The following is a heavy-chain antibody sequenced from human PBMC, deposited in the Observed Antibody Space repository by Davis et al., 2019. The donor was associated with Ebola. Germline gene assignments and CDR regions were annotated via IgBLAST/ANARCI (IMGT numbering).Heavy chain of an antibody. CDR3: AKEGYSCASDY. V-gene: IGHV3-66*02. D-gene: IGHD5-18*01. J-gene: IGHJ4*02. CDR1: GFTVSSNY. Sequence: GGSLRLSCAASGFTVSSNYMSWVRQAPGKGLEWVSVIYSGGRTYYADSVKGRFTISRDNSKNTLYLQMNSLRAEDTAVYYCAKEGYSCASDYWGQGTLVTVSS. CDR2: IYSGGRT.